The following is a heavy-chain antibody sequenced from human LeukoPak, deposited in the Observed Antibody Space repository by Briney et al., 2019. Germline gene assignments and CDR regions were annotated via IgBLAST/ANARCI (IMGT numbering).Heavy chain of an antibody. D-gene: IGHD3-22*01. CDR1: GFTFSSYA. CDR3: AKALPRYYYDSSGYAADY. V-gene: IGHV3-23*01. CDR2: ISGSGGST. J-gene: IGHJ4*02. Sequence: GGSLRLSCAASGFTFSSYAMSWVRQAPGKGLEWVSAISGSGGSTYYADSVKGRFTISRDNSKNTLYLQMNSLKAEDTAVYYCAKALPRYYYDSSGYAADYWGQGTLVTVSS.